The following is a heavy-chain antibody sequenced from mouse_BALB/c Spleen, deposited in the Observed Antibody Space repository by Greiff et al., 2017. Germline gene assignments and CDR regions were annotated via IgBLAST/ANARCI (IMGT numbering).Heavy chain of an antibody. D-gene: IGHD2-3*01. CDR1: GFTFSSFG. Sequence: EVNVVESGGGLVQPGGSRKLSCAASGFTFSSFGMHWVRQAPEKGLEWVAYISSGSSTIYYADTVKGRFTISRDNPKNTLFLQMTSLRSEDTAMYYCARGDGPLDYWGQGTTLTVSS. V-gene: IGHV5-17*02. CDR3: ARGDGPLDY. CDR2: ISSGSSTI. J-gene: IGHJ2*01.